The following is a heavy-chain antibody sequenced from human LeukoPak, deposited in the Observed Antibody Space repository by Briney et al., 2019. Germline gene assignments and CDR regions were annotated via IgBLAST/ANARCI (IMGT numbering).Heavy chain of an antibody. CDR2: VYYGRTT. V-gene: IGHV4-39*01. D-gene: IGHD5-12*01. CDR3: VRHDGRGGATMDAFDS. Sequence: SETLSLTCTVSAASFISSSHHWGWIRQSPGTGLEWIGTVYYGRTTYYNPSLDGRVTISLDTSANHFSLQLNSVTAADTAVYYCVRHDGRGGATMDAFDSWGQGSLVTVSS. CDR1: AASFISSSHH. J-gene: IGHJ5*01.